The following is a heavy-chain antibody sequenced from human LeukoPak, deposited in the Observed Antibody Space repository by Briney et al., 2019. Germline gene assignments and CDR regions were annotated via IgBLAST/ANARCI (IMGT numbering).Heavy chain of an antibody. D-gene: IGHD1/OR15-1a*01. Sequence: GRSLRLSSAASGFTFRNYAMYWVRQAPGRGLEWAAVVSFDGNTTFYSDSVKGRFAISRDNSKNTLYLEMNSLRPEDTAVYYCARFRAATTRFDYWGQGTLVTVSS. J-gene: IGHJ4*02. V-gene: IGHV3-30*09. CDR3: ARFRAATTRFDY. CDR2: VSFDGNTT. CDR1: GFTFRNYA.